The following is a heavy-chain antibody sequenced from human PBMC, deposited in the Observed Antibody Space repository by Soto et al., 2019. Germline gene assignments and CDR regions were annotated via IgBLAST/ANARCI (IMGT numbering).Heavy chain of an antibody. Sequence: KPVGSLRLSCVASGFNLSHPWMTWVRQAAGKGLEWVGRIKSKTDGGTADYAAPVKGRATISRDDSKNTVYLQMNSLKTEDTAVYYCTTGIYYDILTGYHNVAYWGQGALVTVS. CDR1: GFNLSHPW. CDR3: TTGIYYDILTGYHNVAY. CDR2: IKSKTDGGTA. D-gene: IGHD3-9*01. J-gene: IGHJ4*02. V-gene: IGHV3-15*01.